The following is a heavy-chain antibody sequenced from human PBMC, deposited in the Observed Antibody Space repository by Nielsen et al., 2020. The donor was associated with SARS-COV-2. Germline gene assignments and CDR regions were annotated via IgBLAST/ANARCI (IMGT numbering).Heavy chain of an antibody. CDR1: GFSFTSYG. D-gene: IGHD2-15*01. CDR2: ISAYNGNT. CDR3: ARDRKHAATLGLFDY. J-gene: IGHJ4*02. V-gene: IGHV1-18*01. Sequence: GESLKISCKGSGFSFTSYGISWVRQAPGQGLEWMGWISAYNGNTNYAQKLQGRVTMTTDTSTSTAYMELRSLRSDDTAVYYCARDRKHAATLGLFDYWGQGTLVTVSS.